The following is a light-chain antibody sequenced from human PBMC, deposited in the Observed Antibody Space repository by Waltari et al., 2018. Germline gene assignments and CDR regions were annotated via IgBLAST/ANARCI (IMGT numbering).Light chain of an antibody. Sequence: SYELTQPPSVSVSPGQTARITCSGDALPDQYAYWYQQKSGQSPRLVMHKDTERPSGIPARFSGSASGTTVTLTITGAQAEDGGDYCCQSTDSSATYWVFGGGTKLTVL. J-gene: IGLJ3*02. CDR1: ALPDQY. CDR2: KDT. CDR3: QSTDSSATYWV. V-gene: IGLV3-25*03.